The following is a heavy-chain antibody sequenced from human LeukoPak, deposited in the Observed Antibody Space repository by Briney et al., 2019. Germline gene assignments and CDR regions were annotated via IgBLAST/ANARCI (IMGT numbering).Heavy chain of an antibody. Sequence: SETLSLTCTVSGYSISSGYYWGWIRQPPGKGLEWIGSIYHSGSTYYNPSLKSRVTISVDTSKNQFSLKLSSVTAADTAVYYCARDGIVGATLFDYWGQGTLVTVSS. CDR1: GYSISSGYY. D-gene: IGHD1-26*01. V-gene: IGHV4-38-2*02. CDR3: ARDGIVGATLFDY. CDR2: IYHSGST. J-gene: IGHJ4*02.